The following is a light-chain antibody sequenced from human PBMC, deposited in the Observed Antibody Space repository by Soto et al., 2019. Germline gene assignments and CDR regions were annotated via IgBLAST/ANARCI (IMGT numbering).Light chain of an antibody. CDR2: AAS. V-gene: IGKV1-39*01. Sequence: DIQMTQSPSSLSASVGDRVIITCRASQSISNYLNWYQQKPGKAPKLLIFAASSLQSGVPSRFGGSGSGTNFTLTISSLQPEDFAAYYCQQSYSAPITFGHGTRLEIK. CDR1: QSISNY. CDR3: QQSYSAPIT. J-gene: IGKJ5*01.